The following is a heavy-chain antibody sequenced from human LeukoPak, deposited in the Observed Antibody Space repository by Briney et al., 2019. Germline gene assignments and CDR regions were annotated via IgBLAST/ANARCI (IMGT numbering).Heavy chain of an antibody. J-gene: IGHJ4*02. CDR1: GFTFSSYG. Sequence: QSGGSLRLSCAASGFTFSSYGMSWVRQAPGKGLEWVSAISGSGGSTYYADSVKGRFTISRDNSKNTLYLQMNSLRAEDTAVYYCAKDLTYYYDSSGLDYWGQGTLVTVSS. V-gene: IGHV3-23*01. CDR3: AKDLTYYYDSSGLDY. CDR2: ISGSGGST. D-gene: IGHD3-22*01.